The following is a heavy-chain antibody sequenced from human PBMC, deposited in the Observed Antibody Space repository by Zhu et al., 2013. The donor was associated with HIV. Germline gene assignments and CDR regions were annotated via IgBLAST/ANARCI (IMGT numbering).Heavy chain of an antibody. CDR2: INGDTGNT. CDR1: GYTFNTYA. Sequence: QVQLVQSGAEVKEPGASVRVSCKASGYTFNTYAMHWVRQAPGQRLEWMGWINGDTGNTKYSQKFQGRVTFIRDTSARTVYMEVTNLRSQDTAVYFCARSLGYCSSTTCYMEGDWFDPWGQGTLLTVSS. D-gene: IGHD2-2*02. V-gene: IGHV1-3*01. CDR3: ARSLGYCSSTTCYMEGDWFDP. J-gene: IGHJ5*02.